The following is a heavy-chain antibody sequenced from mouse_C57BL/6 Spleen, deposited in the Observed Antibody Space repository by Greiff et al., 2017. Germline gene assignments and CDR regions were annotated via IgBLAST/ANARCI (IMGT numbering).Heavy chain of an antibody. CDR3: ARGGDADY. D-gene: IGHD3-3*01. CDR1: GYTFTSYT. Sequence: VQLQQSGAELARPGASVKMSCKASGYTFTSYTMHWVKQRPGQGLEWIGYINPSSGYTKYNQKFKDKATLTADKSSSTAYMQRSSLTSEDSAVYYCARGGDADYWGQGTTLTVSS. V-gene: IGHV1-4*01. J-gene: IGHJ2*01. CDR2: INPSSGYT.